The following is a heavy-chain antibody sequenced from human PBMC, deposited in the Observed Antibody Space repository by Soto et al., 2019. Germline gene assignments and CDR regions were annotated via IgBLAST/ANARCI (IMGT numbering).Heavy chain of an antibody. CDR2: IIPIFRTP. V-gene: IGHV1-69*06. D-gene: IGHD1-20*01. CDR1: GGTFSNYA. J-gene: IGHJ6*02. Sequence: QVHLVQSGAEVKKSGSSVTVSCRASGGTFSNYAISWVRQAPGQGFEWLGGIIPIFRTPNKVQEFQGRVTITADTSTNTAYMELGSLRSEDTAVYFCAVGSREPYNWNYYSYGLDVWGQGTTVTVS. CDR3: AVGSREPYNWNYYSYGLDV.